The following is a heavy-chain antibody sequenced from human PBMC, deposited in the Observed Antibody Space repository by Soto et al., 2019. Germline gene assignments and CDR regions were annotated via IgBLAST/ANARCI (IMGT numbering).Heavy chain of an antibody. D-gene: IGHD5-12*01. Sequence: ASVKVSCKTSGYTFTTYGISWVRQAPEQGLAWMGWISPHTGKTDYAQNFQGRVTMTTDTSTNTAYMELKSLRSDDTAVYYCAANSGRQFDFWGQGTLVTVSS. CDR1: GYTFTTYG. CDR2: ISPHTGKT. CDR3: AANSGRQFDF. V-gene: IGHV1-18*04. J-gene: IGHJ4*02.